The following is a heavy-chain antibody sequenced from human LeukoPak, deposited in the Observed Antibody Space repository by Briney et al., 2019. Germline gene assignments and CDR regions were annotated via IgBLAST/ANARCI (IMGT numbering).Heavy chain of an antibody. D-gene: IGHD1-14*01. V-gene: IGHV4-34*01. CDR3: ARLALLALGSWFDP. Sequence: SETLSLTCAVYGGSFSGYYWSWIRQPPGKGLEWIGTIYYSGSTYYNPSLKSRVTILVDTSKNQFSLKLSSVTAADTAVYYCARLALLALGSWFDPWGQGTLVTVSS. CDR2: IYYSGST. J-gene: IGHJ5*02. CDR1: GGSFSGYY.